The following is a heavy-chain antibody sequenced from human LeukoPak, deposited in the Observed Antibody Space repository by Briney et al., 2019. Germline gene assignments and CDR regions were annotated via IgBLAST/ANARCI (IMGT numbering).Heavy chain of an antibody. J-gene: IGHJ4*02. CDR1: GYTFTGYY. CDR3: ARDLILGSSTSHIFDY. CDR2: INPNSGDT. D-gene: IGHD2-2*01. V-gene: IGHV1-2*02. Sequence: KPGASVNVSCTASGYTFTGYYMHWVRQAPGQGLEWKGWINPNSGDTNYGQKFQGRVTMTRDTSISTAYMELSRLRSDDTAVYYCARDLILGSSTSHIFDYWGQGTLVTVSS.